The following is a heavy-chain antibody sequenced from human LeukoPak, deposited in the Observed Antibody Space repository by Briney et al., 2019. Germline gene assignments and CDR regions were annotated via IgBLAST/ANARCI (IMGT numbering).Heavy chain of an antibody. CDR2: IRSKANSYST. CDR1: GFTFSGST. V-gene: IGHV3-73*01. D-gene: IGHD4-17*01. CDR3: TSPIHYGDYDYYYDMDV. J-gene: IGHJ6*02. Sequence: GGSLRLSCAASGFTFSGSTMHWVRQASGKGLEWVGRIRSKANSYSTAYAASVKGRFTISRDDSKNTAYLQMNSLKTEDTAVYYCTSPIHYGDYDYYYDMDVWGQGTTVTVSS.